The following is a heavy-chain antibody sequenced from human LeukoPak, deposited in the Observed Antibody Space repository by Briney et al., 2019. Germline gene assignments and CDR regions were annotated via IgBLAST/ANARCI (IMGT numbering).Heavy chain of an antibody. D-gene: IGHD5-24*01. CDR3: ARHRSGWLQSSFDY. CDR1: GGSISSSSSY. CDR2: IYYSGSS. V-gene: IGHV4-39*01. Sequence: SETLSLTCSVSGGSISSSSSYWGWLRQPPGKGLEWIGSIYYSGSSFDNPALKSRVTISVNTTKNQFSLKLSPVTAADTAVYYCARHRSGWLQSSFDYWGQGTLVTVSS. J-gene: IGHJ4*02.